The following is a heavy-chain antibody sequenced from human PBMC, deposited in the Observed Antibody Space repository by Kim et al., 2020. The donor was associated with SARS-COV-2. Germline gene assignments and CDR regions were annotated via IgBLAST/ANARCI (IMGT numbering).Heavy chain of an antibody. CDR1: GYTFTSYG. Sequence: ASVKVSCKASGYTFTSYGISWVRQAPGQGLEWMGWISAYNGNTNYAQKLQGRVTMTTDTSTSTAYMELRSLRSDDTAVYYCARDTHYGGNDNWFDPWGQGTLVTVSS. V-gene: IGHV1-18*01. CDR3: ARDTHYGGNDNWFDP. CDR2: ISAYNGNT. J-gene: IGHJ5*02. D-gene: IGHD4-17*01.